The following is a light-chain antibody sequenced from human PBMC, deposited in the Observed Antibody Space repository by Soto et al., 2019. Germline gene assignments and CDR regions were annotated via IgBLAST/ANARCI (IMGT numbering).Light chain of an antibody. CDR2: DVS. V-gene: IGLV2-11*01. Sequence: QSALTQPRSVSGSPGQSVTISCTGTSSDVGGCNYVSWYQQHPGKAPKVMIYDVSKRPSGVPDRFSGSKSGNTASLTISGLQAEDEADYYCCSYAGSPYVFGTGTKVTVL. CDR1: SSDVGGCNY. J-gene: IGLJ1*01. CDR3: CSYAGSPYV.